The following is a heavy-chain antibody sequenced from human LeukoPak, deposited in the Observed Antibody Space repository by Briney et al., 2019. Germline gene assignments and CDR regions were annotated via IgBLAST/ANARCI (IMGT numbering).Heavy chain of an antibody. J-gene: IGHJ4*02. V-gene: IGHV3-9*01. Sequence: GGSLRLSCAASGFTFDDYAMHWVRQAPGKGLEWVSGISWNSGSIGYADSVKGRFTISRDNAKNSLYLQMNSLRAEDTALYYCAKGYSSGWYYFDYRGQGTLVTVSS. CDR1: GFTFDDYA. CDR2: ISWNSGSI. D-gene: IGHD6-19*01. CDR3: AKGYSSGWYYFDY.